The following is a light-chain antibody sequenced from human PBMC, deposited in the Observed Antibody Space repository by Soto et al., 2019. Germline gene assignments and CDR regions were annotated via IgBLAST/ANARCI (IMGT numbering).Light chain of an antibody. CDR3: QQYNSYSRT. CDR2: KAS. V-gene: IGKV1-5*03. Sequence: DIQMTQSPSTLSASVGDRVTITCRASQSISSWLAWYQQKPGKAPKLLIYKASSLESGVPSRFSGSGFGTEFTLTISSLQPDDFATYYCQQYNSYSRTFGGGTKVDIK. J-gene: IGKJ4*01. CDR1: QSISSW.